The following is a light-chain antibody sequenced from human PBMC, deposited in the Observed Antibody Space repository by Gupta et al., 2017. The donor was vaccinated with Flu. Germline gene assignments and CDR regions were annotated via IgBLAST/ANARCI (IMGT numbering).Light chain of an antibody. CDR1: SSDVGGYNY. CDR3: SSYTSSSTSCV. Sequence: PASVSGSPGQSITISCTGTSSDVGGYNYVSWYQQHPGKAPKLMIYEVSNRPSGVSNRFSGSKSGNTASLTISGLQAEDEADYYCSSYTSSSTSCVFGTGTKVTVL. V-gene: IGLV2-14*01. CDR2: EVS. J-gene: IGLJ1*01.